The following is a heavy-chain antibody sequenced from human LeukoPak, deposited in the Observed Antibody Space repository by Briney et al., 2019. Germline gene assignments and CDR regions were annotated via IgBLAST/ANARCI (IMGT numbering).Heavy chain of an antibody. D-gene: IGHD3-22*01. Sequence: GASVKVSCKASGYTFTSYAMHWVRQAPGQRLEWMGWINAGNGNTKYSQKFQGRVTITRDTSASTAYMELSSLRSEDTAVYYCASHHYDSSGYYGSELSHWGQGTLVTVSS. CDR2: INAGNGNT. V-gene: IGHV1-3*01. CDR1: GYTFTSYA. CDR3: ASHHYDSSGYYGSELSH. J-gene: IGHJ1*01.